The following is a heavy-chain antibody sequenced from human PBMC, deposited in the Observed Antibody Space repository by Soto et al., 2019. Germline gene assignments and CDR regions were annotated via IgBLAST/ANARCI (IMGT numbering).Heavy chain of an antibody. J-gene: IGHJ6*02. CDR1: GYSFTSYW. V-gene: IGHV5-51*01. Sequence: GESLKISCNGSGYSFTSYWIGWVRQMPGKGLEWMGIIYPGDSDTRYSPSFQGQVTISADKSISTAYLQWSSLKASDTAMYYCARSYYYDSSGYYLLRYGMDVWGQGTKVTVYS. D-gene: IGHD3-22*01. CDR3: ARSYYYDSSGYYLLRYGMDV. CDR2: IYPGDSDT.